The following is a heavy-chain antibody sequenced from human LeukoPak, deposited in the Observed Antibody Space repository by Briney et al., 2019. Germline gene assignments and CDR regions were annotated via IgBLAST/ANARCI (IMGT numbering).Heavy chain of an antibody. Sequence: GASVKVSCKVSGYTLTELSMHWVRQATGQGLEWMGWMNPNSGNTGYAQKFQGRVTMTRNTSISTAYMELSSLRSEDTAVYYCYNSFTIAVAGQHDDYWGQGTLVTVSS. V-gene: IGHV1-8*01. CDR1: GYTLTELS. CDR3: YNSFTIAVAGQHDDY. CDR2: MNPNSGNT. J-gene: IGHJ4*02. D-gene: IGHD6-19*01.